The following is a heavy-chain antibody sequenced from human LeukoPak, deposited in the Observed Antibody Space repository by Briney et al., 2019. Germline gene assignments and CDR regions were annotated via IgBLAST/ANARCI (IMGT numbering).Heavy chain of an antibody. Sequence: SETLSLTCTASGGSISSSNSFWGRIRQPPGKGLEWIASIDYSGGVYYNPSVKSRVTISVDTSKSQFYLKVDSVTAADTAVYYGARRGGWGVRGDYYFDYWGQGTLVSVSS. CDR3: ARRGGWGVRGDYYFDY. CDR2: IDYSGGV. J-gene: IGHJ4*02. D-gene: IGHD3-16*01. CDR1: GGSISSSNSF. V-gene: IGHV4-39*01.